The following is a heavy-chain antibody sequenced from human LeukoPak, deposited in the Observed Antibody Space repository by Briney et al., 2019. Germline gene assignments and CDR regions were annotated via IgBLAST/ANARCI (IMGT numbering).Heavy chain of an antibody. Sequence: GESLKISCKGSGYSFTSYWIGWVRQMPGKGLEWMGNVYPGDSDTRYSPSFQGQVTISADKSISTAYLQWSSLKASDTAMYYCARRHFSGGSCFDYWGQGTLVTVSS. V-gene: IGHV5-51*01. D-gene: IGHD2-15*01. CDR3: ARRHFSGGSCFDY. J-gene: IGHJ4*02. CDR2: VYPGDSDT. CDR1: GYSFTSYW.